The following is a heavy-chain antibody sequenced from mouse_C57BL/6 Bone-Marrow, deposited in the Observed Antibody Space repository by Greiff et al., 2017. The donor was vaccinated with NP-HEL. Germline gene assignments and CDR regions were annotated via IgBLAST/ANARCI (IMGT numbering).Heavy chain of an antibody. D-gene: IGHD2-4*01. Sequence: EVQLQQSGPELVKPGASVKMSCKASGYTFTDYNMHWVQQSPGKSLEWIGYINPNNGGTSYNQKFKGKATLTVNKSSSTTYMQLRRLTSEDSAVYYCASCDYDGDYWGQGTTLTVSS. CDR3: ASCDYDGDY. CDR1: GYTFTDYN. V-gene: IGHV1-22*01. J-gene: IGHJ2*01. CDR2: INPNNGGT.